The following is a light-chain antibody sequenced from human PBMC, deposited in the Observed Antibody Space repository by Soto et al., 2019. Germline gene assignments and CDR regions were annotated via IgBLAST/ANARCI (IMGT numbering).Light chain of an antibody. V-gene: IGKV3-20*01. CDR1: QSASSSY. CDR3: QQHTSSPHRYT. CDR2: AAS. J-gene: IGKJ2*01. Sequence: EIVLTQSPGTLSLSPGERATLSCRASQSASSSYLVWYQQKPGQAPRLLIDAASSRATGIPDRFSGRGSGKDFTLTISRLESEDFAVYYCQQHTSSPHRYTFGQGTELEI.